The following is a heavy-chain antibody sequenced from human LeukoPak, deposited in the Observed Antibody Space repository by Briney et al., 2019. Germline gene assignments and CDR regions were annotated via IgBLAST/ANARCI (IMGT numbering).Heavy chain of an antibody. D-gene: IGHD1-26*01. CDR2: IKPDGREK. Sequence: GESLRLSCAASGFTFNTYWMSWVRQAPAKGLEWVANIKPDGREKYYVDSVKGRFTISRDNAQNSLYLQMNSLRAEDTAIYYCSRVVVGVPPTPFDYWGQGTLVTVSS. V-gene: IGHV3-7*01. CDR3: SRVVVGVPPTPFDY. CDR1: GFTFNTYW. J-gene: IGHJ4*02.